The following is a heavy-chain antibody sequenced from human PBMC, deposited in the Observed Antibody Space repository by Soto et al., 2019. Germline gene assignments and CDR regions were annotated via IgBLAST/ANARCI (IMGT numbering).Heavy chain of an antibody. Sequence: GGSLRLSCAASGFTFSSYAMSWVRQAPGKGLEWVSAISGSGGSTYYADSVKGRFTISRDNSKNTLYLQMNSLRAEDTAVYYCAKRIAAAGDPTWFDPWGQGTLVTVSS. CDR1: GFTFSSYA. CDR3: AKRIAAAGDPTWFDP. V-gene: IGHV3-23*01. J-gene: IGHJ5*02. CDR2: ISGSGGST. D-gene: IGHD6-13*01.